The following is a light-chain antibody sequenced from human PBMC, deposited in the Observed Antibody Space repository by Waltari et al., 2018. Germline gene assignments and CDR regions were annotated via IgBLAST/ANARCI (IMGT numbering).Light chain of an antibody. CDR3: QQYDGSVLT. CDR2: RAS. CDR1: QTINNNF. V-gene: IGKV3-20*01. Sequence: IVLTQSPDTLSLSPGQRATLSCRASQTINNNFLVWYQQKPGQAPRLISHRASSRATGFPEVFSGSGSGTDFTLTISGLKPEDSAVYYCQQYDGSVLTFGGGTNVEI. J-gene: IGKJ4*01.